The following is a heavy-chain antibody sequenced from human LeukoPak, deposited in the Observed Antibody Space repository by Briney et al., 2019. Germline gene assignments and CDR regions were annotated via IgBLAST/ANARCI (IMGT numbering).Heavy chain of an antibody. CDR1: GFTFSSYA. V-gene: IGHV3-30-3*01. D-gene: IGHD3-10*01. Sequence: PGGSLRLSCAASGFTFSSYAMHWVRQAPGKGLEWVAVISYDGSNKYYADSVKGRFTISRDNSKNTLYLQMNSLRAEDTAVYYCARDPSFSPLWFGLPGGSGMDVWGQGTTVTVSS. CDR3: ARDPSFSPLWFGLPGGSGMDV. J-gene: IGHJ6*02. CDR2: ISYDGSNK.